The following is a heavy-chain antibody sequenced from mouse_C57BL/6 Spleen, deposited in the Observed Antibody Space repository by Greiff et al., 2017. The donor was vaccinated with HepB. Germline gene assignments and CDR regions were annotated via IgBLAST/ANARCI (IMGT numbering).Heavy chain of an antibody. CDR1: GFSLTSYA. CDR2: IWTGGGT. J-gene: IGHJ3*01. V-gene: IGHV2-9-1*01. CDR3: APHYYGSSYPAY. D-gene: IGHD1-1*01. Sequence: VKLVESGPGLVAPSQSLSITCTVSGFSLTSYAISWVRQPPGKGLEWLGVIWTGGGTNYNSALKSRLSISKDNSKSQVFLKMNSLQTDDTARYYCAPHYYGSSYPAYWGQGTLVTVSA.